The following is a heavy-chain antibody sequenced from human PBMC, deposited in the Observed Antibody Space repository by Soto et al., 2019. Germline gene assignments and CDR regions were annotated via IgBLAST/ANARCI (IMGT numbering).Heavy chain of an antibody. V-gene: IGHV3-15*07. CDR1: GFTFSNAW. J-gene: IGHJ4*02. CDR3: TTRPFGYQPLLFDY. Sequence: GGSLRLSCAASGFTFSNAWMNWVRQAPGKGLEWVGRIKSKTDGGTTDYAAPVKGRFTISREDSKNTLYLQMNSLKTEDTAVYYCTTRPFGYQPLLFDYWGQGTLVTVSS. D-gene: IGHD2-2*01. CDR2: IKSKTDGGTT.